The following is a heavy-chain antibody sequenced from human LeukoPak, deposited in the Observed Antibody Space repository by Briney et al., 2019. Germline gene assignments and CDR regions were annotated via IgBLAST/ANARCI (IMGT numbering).Heavy chain of an antibody. V-gene: IGHV3-21*01. CDR1: GFTFSSYS. D-gene: IGHD4-17*01. CDR2: ISGTSSYI. CDR3: AREGYGDYHFDY. J-gene: IGHJ4*02. Sequence: GGSLRLSCAASGFTFSSYSMNWVRQAPGKGLEWVSSISGTSSYIYYADSRKGRFTISRDNAKNSLYLQMNSLRAEDTAVYYCAREGYGDYHFDYWGQGSLVTVSS.